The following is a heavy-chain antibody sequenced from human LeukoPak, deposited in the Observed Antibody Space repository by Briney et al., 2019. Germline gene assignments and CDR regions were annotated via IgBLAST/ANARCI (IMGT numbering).Heavy chain of an antibody. CDR2: ISSSSSTI. CDR3: ARDKRPVVIAFDI. J-gene: IGHJ3*02. V-gene: IGHV3-48*01. D-gene: IGHD2-2*01. CDR1: GFTFSSYS. Sequence: GGSLRLSCAASGFTFSSYSMNWVRQAPGKGLEWVSYISSSSSTIYYADSVKGRFTISRDNAKNSLYLQMNSLRAEDTAVYYCARDKRPVVIAFDIWGQGTMVTVSS.